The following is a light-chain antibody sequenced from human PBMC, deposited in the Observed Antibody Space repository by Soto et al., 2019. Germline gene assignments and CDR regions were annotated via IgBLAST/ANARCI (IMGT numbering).Light chain of an antibody. V-gene: IGKV3-11*01. CDR3: QQRSNWPPT. Sequence: EIVLTQSPATLSLSPGERATLSCRASQNVRNDLVWYHQKRGQAPRLLIYSASNRATGIPARFSGSGSGTDFTLAIRSLEPEDFAAYDCQQRSNWPPTFGGGTKVEIK. J-gene: IGKJ4*01. CDR2: SAS. CDR1: QNVRND.